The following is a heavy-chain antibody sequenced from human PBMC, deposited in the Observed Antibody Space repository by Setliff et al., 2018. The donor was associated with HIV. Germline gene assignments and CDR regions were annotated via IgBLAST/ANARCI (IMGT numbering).Heavy chain of an antibody. CDR3: ARLRVIGGKPLYYFDY. Sequence: SETLSLTCSVSGGSISGNAWSWIRQPPGKGLEWIGYSSTSGCTNCNPSLESRVTISVDTSKNQVSLKLRSVTAADTAVYYCARLRVIGGKPLYYFDYWGQGTLVTVSS. D-gene: IGHD2-15*01. CDR2: SSTSGCT. J-gene: IGHJ4*02. V-gene: IGHV4-4*08. CDR1: GGSISGNA.